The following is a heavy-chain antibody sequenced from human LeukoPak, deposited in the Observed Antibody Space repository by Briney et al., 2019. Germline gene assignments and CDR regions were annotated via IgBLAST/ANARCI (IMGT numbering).Heavy chain of an antibody. CDR1: GFTFSHYP. D-gene: IGHD1-26*01. CDR2: ISYDGSNK. Sequence: GGSLRLSCAASGFTFSHYPMHWVRQAPGKGLEGVAVISYDGSNKNYADSVKGRFTISRDNTLHLQMNSLRVEDTAVYYCAREWQLRLFDYWGQGTLVTVSS. V-gene: IGHV3-30-3*01. CDR3: AREWQLRLFDY. J-gene: IGHJ4*02.